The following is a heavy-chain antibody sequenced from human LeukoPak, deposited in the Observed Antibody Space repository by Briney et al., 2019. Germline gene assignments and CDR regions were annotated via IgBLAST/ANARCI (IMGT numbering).Heavy chain of an antibody. D-gene: IGHD6-19*01. J-gene: IGHJ4*02. CDR1: GFTFSSYA. CDR3: AKADRPIAVATRGDY. Sequence: GGSLRLSCAASGFTFSSYAMSWVRQAPGKGLEWVSAISGSGGSTYYADSVKGRFTISRDNSKNTLYLQMNSLRAEDAAVYYCAKADRPIAVATRGDYWGQGTLVTVSS. V-gene: IGHV3-23*01. CDR2: ISGSGGST.